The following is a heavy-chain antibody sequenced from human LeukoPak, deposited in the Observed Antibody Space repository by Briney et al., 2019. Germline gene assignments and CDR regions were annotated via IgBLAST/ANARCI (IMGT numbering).Heavy chain of an antibody. V-gene: IGHV3-23*01. CDR3: AKISGGSGSYYLYYFDS. CDR1: GFTFSSYA. D-gene: IGHD3-10*01. CDR2: ISASGGLT. Sequence: GGSLRLSCAASGFTFSSYAMSWVRQAPGKGLEWVSGISASGGLTYYADSVKGRFTISRDNSKNTLYLQMNGLRAEDTAVYYCAKISGGSGSYYLYYFDSWGLGTLVTVSS. J-gene: IGHJ4*02.